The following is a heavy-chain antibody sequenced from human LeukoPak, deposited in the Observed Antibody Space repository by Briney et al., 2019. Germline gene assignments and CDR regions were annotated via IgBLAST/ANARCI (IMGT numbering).Heavy chain of an antibody. Sequence: SQTLSLTCTVSGGSISSGDYYWSWIRQHPGKGLEWIGYIYYSGSTYYNPSLKSRVTISVDTSKNQFSLKLSSVTAADTAVYYCARATLSDILTARGYFDYWGQGTLVTVSS. V-gene: IGHV4-31*03. J-gene: IGHJ4*02. CDR3: ARATLSDILTARGYFDY. CDR1: GGSISSGDYY. D-gene: IGHD3-9*01. CDR2: IYYSGST.